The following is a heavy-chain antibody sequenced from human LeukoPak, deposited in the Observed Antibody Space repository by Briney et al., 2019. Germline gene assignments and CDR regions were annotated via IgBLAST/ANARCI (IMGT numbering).Heavy chain of an antibody. CDR3: TRSMYGEGRRIIDFDY. CDR2: SRNKVNSYTT. V-gene: IGHV3-72*01. D-gene: IGHD4/OR15-4a*01. J-gene: IGHJ4*02. CDR1: GFTFSDHY. Sequence: GGSPRLSCAASGFTFSDHYIEWVRQAPGKGLEWVGRSRNKVNSYTTAYAASVIGRFTVSRDDLSATVYLQMNSLKTEDTAVYYCTRSMYGEGRRIIDFDYWGQGTLLTVSS.